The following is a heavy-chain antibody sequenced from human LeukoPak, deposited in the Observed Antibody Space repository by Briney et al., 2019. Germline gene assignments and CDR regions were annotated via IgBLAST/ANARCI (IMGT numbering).Heavy chain of an antibody. J-gene: IGHJ3*02. Sequence: SGTLSLTCSVSGGSPTSHSWSWIRQPPGQGLEWIGFIYYTGSTDNNPSLRSRVTISIDTSKNQFSLKLTSVTAADTALYYCARGTTGTRGAFDTWGQGTMVTVFS. D-gene: IGHD1-1*01. CDR1: GGSPTSHS. V-gene: IGHV4-59*11. CDR2: IYYTGST. CDR3: ARGTTGTRGAFDT.